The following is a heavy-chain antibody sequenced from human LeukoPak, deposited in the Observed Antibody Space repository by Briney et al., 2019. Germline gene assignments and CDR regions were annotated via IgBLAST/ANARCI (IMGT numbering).Heavy chain of an antibody. Sequence: GGSLRLSCAASGFTFSTSWMTWVRHAPGKGLEWVANIKQDGSDKYYMDSVKGRFTISRDNAKNSLYLQMNSLRAEDTAVYYCAKDSGWFRFDYWGQGTLVTVSS. J-gene: IGHJ4*02. V-gene: IGHV3-7*03. CDR1: GFTFSTSW. D-gene: IGHD6-13*01. CDR2: IKQDGSDK. CDR3: AKDSGWFRFDY.